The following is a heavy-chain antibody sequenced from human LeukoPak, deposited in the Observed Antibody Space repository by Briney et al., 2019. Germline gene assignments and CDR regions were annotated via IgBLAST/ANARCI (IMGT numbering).Heavy chain of an antibody. CDR1: GGSISSYY. D-gene: IGHD2-15*01. J-gene: IGHJ5*02. Sequence: SETLSLTRTVSGGSISSYYWSWIRQPPGKGLEWIGYIYYSGSTSYNPSLKSRVTISLDASKIQFSLTLTSVTAADTAMYYCATGGVVVAASLSWFDPWGQGTLVTVSS. CDR3: ATGGVVVAASLSWFDP. CDR2: IYYSGST. V-gene: IGHV4-59*01.